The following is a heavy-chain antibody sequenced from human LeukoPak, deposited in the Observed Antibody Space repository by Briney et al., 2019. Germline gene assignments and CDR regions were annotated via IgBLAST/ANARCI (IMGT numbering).Heavy chain of an antibody. CDR2: ISSSSSYI. CDR1: GFTFSSYS. V-gene: IGHV3-21*01. J-gene: IGHJ3*02. Sequence: GGSLRLSCAASGFTFSSYSMNWVRQAPGKGLEWVSSISSSSSYIYYADSVKGRFTISRDNAKNSLYLQMNSLRAEDTAVYYCARDVYTNDAFDIWGQGTMVTVSS. CDR3: ARDVYTNDAFDI. D-gene: IGHD2-2*02.